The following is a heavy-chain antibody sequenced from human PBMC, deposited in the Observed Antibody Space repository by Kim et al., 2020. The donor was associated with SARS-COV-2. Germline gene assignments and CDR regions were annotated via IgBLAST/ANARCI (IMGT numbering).Heavy chain of an antibody. D-gene: IGHD3-3*01. Sequence: TLSLTCTVSGGSISSYYWSWIRQPPGKGLEWIGYIYYSGSTNYNPSLKSRVTISVDTSKNQFSLKLSSVTAADTAVYYCARAAIFGTWDYWGQGTLVTVSS. CDR1: GGSISSYY. CDR3: ARAAIFGTWDY. CDR2: IYYSGST. J-gene: IGHJ4*02. V-gene: IGHV4-59*01.